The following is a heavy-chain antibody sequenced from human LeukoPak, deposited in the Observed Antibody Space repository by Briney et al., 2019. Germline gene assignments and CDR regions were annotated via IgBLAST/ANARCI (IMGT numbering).Heavy chain of an antibody. V-gene: IGHV4-30-2*01. CDR2: IYHSGST. CDR3: ARCLGQDAFDI. Sequence: PSETLSLTCTVSGGSISNGGSYWGWLRPPPGEGLEWGGYIYHSGSTSYNPSLKTRATISVDRTKKQFSLKLSSVTAADTAVYYCARCLGQDAFDIWGQGTMVTVSS. CDR1: GGSISNGGSY. J-gene: IGHJ3*02.